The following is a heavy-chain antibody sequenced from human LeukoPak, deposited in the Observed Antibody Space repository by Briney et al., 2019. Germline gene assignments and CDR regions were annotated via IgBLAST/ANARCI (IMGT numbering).Heavy chain of an antibody. D-gene: IGHD3-22*01. CDR2: INSDGSST. CDR1: GFTFSSYW. J-gene: IGHJ4*02. V-gene: IGHV3-74*01. Sequence: SGGSLRLSCAASGFTFSSYWMHWVRQAPGKGLVWVSRINSDGSSTSYADSVKGRFTISRDNAKNTLYLQMNSLRAEDTAVYYCARDRPTYYYDSNTPDYWGQGTLVTVSS. CDR3: ARDRPTYYYDSNTPDY.